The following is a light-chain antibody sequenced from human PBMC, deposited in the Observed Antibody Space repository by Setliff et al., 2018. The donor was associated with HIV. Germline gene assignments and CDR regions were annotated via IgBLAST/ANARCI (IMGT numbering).Light chain of an antibody. V-gene: IGLV2-18*02. CDR1: SSYVGDYNR. CDR2: EVS. CDR3: SSYTSDSTYV. J-gene: IGLJ1*01. Sequence: QSVLTQPPSVSGSPGQSVTISCTGTSSYVGDYNRVSWYQQSPGTAPKLIIYEVSNRPSGVPDRFSGSQSGNTASLTISGLQAEDEADYHCSSYTSDSTYVFGTGTKVTVL.